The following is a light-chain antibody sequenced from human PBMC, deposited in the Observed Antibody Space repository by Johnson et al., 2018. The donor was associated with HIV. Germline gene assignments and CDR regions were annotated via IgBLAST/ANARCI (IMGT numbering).Light chain of an antibody. CDR2: RNN. J-gene: IGLJ1*01. Sequence: QYVLTQPPSVSAAPGQKVTISCSGSSSNIGNNYVSWYRQLPGTAPKLLIYRNNQRPSGVPYRFSGSKSGTSAPLALRGLQAEDEADYYCATWDGSLNGQVLGTGTKVTVL. CDR1: SSNIGNNY. CDR3: ATWDGSLNGQV. V-gene: IGLV1-47*01.